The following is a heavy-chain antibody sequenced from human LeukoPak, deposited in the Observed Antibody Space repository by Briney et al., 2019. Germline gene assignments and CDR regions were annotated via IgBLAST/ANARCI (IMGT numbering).Heavy chain of an antibody. J-gene: IGHJ4*02. CDR1: GFTFSSYS. V-gene: IGHV3-21*01. Sequence: GGSLRLSCAASGFTFSSYSMNWVRQAPGKGLEWVSSISSSSSYIYYADSVKGRFTISRDNAKNSLYLQMNSLRAEDAAVYYCATPGIAVAGRGFDYWGQGTLVTVSS. D-gene: IGHD6-19*01. CDR2: ISSSSSYI. CDR3: ATPGIAVAGRGFDY.